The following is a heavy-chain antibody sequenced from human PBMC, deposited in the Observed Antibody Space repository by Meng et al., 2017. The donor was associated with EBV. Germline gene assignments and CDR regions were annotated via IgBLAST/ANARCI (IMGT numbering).Heavy chain of an antibody. CDR2: IRAYNGNT. V-gene: IGHV1-18*01. Sequence: QVQLLQPGAAVQPSETPAMVCCKASGYTFTSYGICWVRQAPGQGLEWLGWIRAYNGNTNYAQKLQVRVTMTTDTSTSTAYMELRSLRADDTAVYYCARVRTFGGVIPPDYWGQGTLVTVSS. CDR3: ARVRTFGGVIPPDY. J-gene: IGHJ4*02. CDR1: GYTFTSYG. D-gene: IGHD3-16*02.